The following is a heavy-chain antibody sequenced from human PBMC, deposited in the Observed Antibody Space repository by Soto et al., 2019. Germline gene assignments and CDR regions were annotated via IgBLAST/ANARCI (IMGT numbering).Heavy chain of an antibody. J-gene: IGHJ6*02. Sequence: EVQLLESGGGLVQPGGSLRLSCAASGFTFSSYAMNWVRQAPGKGLEWVAGVSASGGGTSYADSVKGRFTIYRDNSKDTPYLQMNSLRAEDTAVYYCAKSSSRAHYYAMDVWGQGTTVTVFS. CDR1: GFTFSSYA. CDR3: AKSSSRAHYYAMDV. D-gene: IGHD2-2*01. V-gene: IGHV3-23*01. CDR2: VSASGGGT.